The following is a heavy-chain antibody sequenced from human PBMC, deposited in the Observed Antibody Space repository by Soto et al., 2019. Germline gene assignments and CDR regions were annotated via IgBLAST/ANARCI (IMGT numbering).Heavy chain of an antibody. CDR2: IYYSGST. Sequence: SETMCDTYTIADVSISRVGYYLRWKRPHPGKGLEWIGYIYYSGSTYYNPSLKSRVTISVDTSKNQFSLKLSSVTAADTAVYYCARDQRPPYYYDSSGYFNYYYYGMDVWGQGTTVTVSS. J-gene: IGHJ6*02. D-gene: IGHD3-22*01. V-gene: IGHV4-31*03. CDR3: ARDQRPPYYYDSSGYFNYYYYGMDV. CDR1: DVSISRVGYY.